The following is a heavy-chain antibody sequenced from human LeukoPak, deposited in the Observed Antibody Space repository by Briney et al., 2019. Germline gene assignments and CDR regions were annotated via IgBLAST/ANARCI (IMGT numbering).Heavy chain of an antibody. CDR1: GGSISSYY. J-gene: IGHJ3*02. D-gene: IGHD1-14*01. CDR3: EGPDDAFDI. Sequence: SETLSLTGTVSGGSISSYYWSWIRQPAGKGREWIGRIYMSGSTNYNPSLKSPVTMSVDTSKNQFSMRMSSVTAADTAVYYCEGPDDAFDIWGQGTMVTVSS. V-gene: IGHV4-4*07. CDR2: IYMSGST.